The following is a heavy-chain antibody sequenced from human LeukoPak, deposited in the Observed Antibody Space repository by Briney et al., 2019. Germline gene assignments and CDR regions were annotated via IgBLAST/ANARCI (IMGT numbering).Heavy chain of an antibody. CDR3: AREKGIYYYGSSGYYYDY. Sequence: ASVKVSCKASGGTFSSYAISWVRQAPGQGLEWMGGIIPIFGTANYAQKFQGRVTITADESTSTAYMELSSLRSEDTAVYYCAREKGIYYYGSSGYYYDYWGQGTLVTVSS. CDR2: IIPIFGTA. D-gene: IGHD3-22*01. J-gene: IGHJ4*02. CDR1: GGTFSSYA. V-gene: IGHV1-69*13.